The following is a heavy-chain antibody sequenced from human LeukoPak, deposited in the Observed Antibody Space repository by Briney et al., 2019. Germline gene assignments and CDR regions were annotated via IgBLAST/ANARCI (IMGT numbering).Heavy chain of an antibody. D-gene: IGHD3-16*02. J-gene: IGHJ4*02. CDR2: IIPILGIA. CDR3: ATNRLFTYYDYVWGSYRY. CDR1: GGTFSSYA. V-gene: IGHV1-69*04. Sequence: SVKVSCKASGGTFSSYAISWVRQAPGQGLEWMGRIIPILGIANYAQKFQGRVTITADKSTSTAYMELSSLRSEDTAVYYCATNRLFTYYDYVWGSYRYWGQGTLVTVSS.